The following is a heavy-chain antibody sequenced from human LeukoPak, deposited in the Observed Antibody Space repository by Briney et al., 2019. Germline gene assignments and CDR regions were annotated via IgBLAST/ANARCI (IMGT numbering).Heavy chain of an antibody. V-gene: IGHV3-7*01. J-gene: IGHJ3*02. CDR2: IEQDGSEK. CDR3: AREGWIRSGSYSDPANDAFDI. CDR1: GFTFSSYW. D-gene: IGHD1-26*01. Sequence: GGSLRLSCAASGFTFSSYWMSWVRQAPGKGLEWVANIEQDGSEKYYVDSVKGRFTISRDNAKNSLYLQMNSLRAEDTAVYYCAREGWIRSGSYSDPANDAFDIWGQGTMVTVSS.